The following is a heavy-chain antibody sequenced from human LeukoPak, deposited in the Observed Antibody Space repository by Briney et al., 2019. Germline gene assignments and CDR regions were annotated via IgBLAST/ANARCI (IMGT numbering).Heavy chain of an antibody. CDR3: AKGRGPTPLGDAGADV. D-gene: IGHD1-26*01. J-gene: IGHJ6*04. Sequence: GGSLRLSCTASGFKFNDYGMYWVRLPPQKGPEWVALVWFDNSNQHYADSVKGRFFISRNNDDNTLFLHMNSLTVEDTAVYYCAKGRGPTPLGDAGADVWGKGTAVAVSA. CDR2: VWFDNSNQ. CDR1: GFKFNDYG. V-gene: IGHV3-33*06.